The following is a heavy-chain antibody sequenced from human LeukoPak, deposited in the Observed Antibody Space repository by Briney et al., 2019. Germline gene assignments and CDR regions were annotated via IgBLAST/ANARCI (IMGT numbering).Heavy chain of an antibody. Sequence: GGTLRLSCAASRFTFSTYGMNWVRQTPGKGLEWVSAISGSGTRTYHANSVKGRFTISRDNSKNTLYLQMNSLKTEDTAVYYCTTEPPMDFFVVLPAWGQGTLVTVSS. CDR1: RFTFSTYG. CDR3: TTEPPMDFFVVLPA. V-gene: IGHV3-23*01. J-gene: IGHJ5*02. D-gene: IGHD2-2*01. CDR2: ISGSGTRT.